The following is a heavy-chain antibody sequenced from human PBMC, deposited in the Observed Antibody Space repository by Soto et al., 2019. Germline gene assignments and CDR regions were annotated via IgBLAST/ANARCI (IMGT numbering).Heavy chain of an antibody. Sequence: SVKVSCKASGYTFTSYDINWVRQATGQGLEWMGWMNPNSGNTGYAQKFQGRVTMTRNTSISTAYMELSSLRSEDTAVYYCARRNRYDFWSGSTQDVWGQGTTVTVS. J-gene: IGHJ6*02. CDR1: GYTFTSYD. CDR3: ARRNRYDFWSGSTQDV. CDR2: MNPNSGNT. D-gene: IGHD3-3*01. V-gene: IGHV1-8*01.